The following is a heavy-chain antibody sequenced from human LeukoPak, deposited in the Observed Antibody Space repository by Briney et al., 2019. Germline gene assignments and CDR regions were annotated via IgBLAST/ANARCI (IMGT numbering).Heavy chain of an antibody. Sequence: GESLQISCKGSGYTFTNYWIGWVRQMPGKGLEWMGMIYPGDSDTRYSPSFQGHVTISADRSTTTAYLQWSSLKASDTAMYYCARHIGLTTRYFDYWGQGTLVTVSS. CDR3: ARHIGLTTRYFDY. CDR1: GYTFTNYW. J-gene: IGHJ4*02. D-gene: IGHD4/OR15-4a*01. CDR2: IYPGDSDT. V-gene: IGHV5-51*01.